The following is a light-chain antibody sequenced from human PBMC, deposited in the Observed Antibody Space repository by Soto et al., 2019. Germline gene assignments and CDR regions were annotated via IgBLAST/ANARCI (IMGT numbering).Light chain of an antibody. CDR3: QQYFSSPQNT. CDR1: QSVLYSSNNKNY. V-gene: IGKV4-1*01. CDR2: WAS. J-gene: IGKJ2*01. Sequence: DIVMTQSPDSLAVSLGERATINCKSSQSVLYSSNNKNYLAWYQQKAGQSPKVLIYWASTRESGVPERFSGSGSGTDFTLTISSLQAEDVAVYYCQQYFSSPQNTFGQGTKLEIK.